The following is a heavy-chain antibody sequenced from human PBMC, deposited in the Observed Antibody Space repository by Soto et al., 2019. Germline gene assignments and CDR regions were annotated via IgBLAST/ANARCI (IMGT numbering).Heavy chain of an antibody. CDR3: ARVELKLTWLWDYYYYGMDV. V-gene: IGHV1-18*01. J-gene: IGHJ6*02. D-gene: IGHD1-7*01. CDR1: GYTFTSYG. Sequence: ASVKVSCKASGYTFTSYGISWVRQAPGQGLEWMGWISAYNGNTNYAQKLQGRVTMTTDTSTSTAYMELRSLRSDDTAVYYCARVELKLTWLWDYYYYGMDVWGQGTTVTVS. CDR2: ISAYNGNT.